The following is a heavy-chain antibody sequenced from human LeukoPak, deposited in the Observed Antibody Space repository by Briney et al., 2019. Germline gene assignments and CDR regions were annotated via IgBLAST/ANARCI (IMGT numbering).Heavy chain of an antibody. CDR1: GFTFSSYS. CDR3: AKDRSYSSSPGGD. J-gene: IGHJ4*02. V-gene: IGHV3-21*01. Sequence: PGGSLRLSCAASGFTFSSYSMNWVRQAPGKGLEWVSSISSSSSYIYYADSVKGRFTISRDNAKNSLYLQMNSLRAEDTAVYYCAKDRSYSSSPGGDWGQGTLVTVSS. CDR2: ISSSSSYI. D-gene: IGHD6-6*01.